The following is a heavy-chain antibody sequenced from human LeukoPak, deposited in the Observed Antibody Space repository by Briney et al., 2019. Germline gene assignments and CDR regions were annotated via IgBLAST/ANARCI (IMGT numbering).Heavy chain of an antibody. CDR3: AKAYSGYDSDDY. D-gene: IGHD5-12*01. J-gene: IGHJ4*02. CDR2: ISYDGSNK. Sequence: GRSLRLSCAASGFTFSSYGTHWVRQAPGKGLEWVAVISYDGSNKYYADPVKGRFTISRDNSKNTLYPQMNSLRAEDTAVYYCAKAYSGYDSDDYWGQGTLVTVSS. CDR1: GFTFSSYG. V-gene: IGHV3-30*18.